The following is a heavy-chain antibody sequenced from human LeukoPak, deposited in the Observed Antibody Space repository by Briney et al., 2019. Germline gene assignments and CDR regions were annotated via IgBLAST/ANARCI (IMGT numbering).Heavy chain of an antibody. CDR3: AQDRAYIQFYF. CDR2: IYSDNT. J-gene: IGHJ4*02. D-gene: IGHD5-18*01. Sequence: GGSLRLSCTVSGFTVSSNSMSWVRQAPGKGLEWVSFIYSDNTHYSDSVKGRFTISRDNSKNTLYLQMNSLRAEDTALYYCAQDRAYIQFYFWGQGTLVTVSS. V-gene: IGHV3-53*01. CDR1: GFTVSSNS.